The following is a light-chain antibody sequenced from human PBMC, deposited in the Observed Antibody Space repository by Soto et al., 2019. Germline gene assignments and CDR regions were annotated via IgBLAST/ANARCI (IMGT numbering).Light chain of an antibody. CDR2: GAS. CDR3: QQYNNWPRT. V-gene: IGKV3-15*01. Sequence: EIVMTQSPATLSVSPGERATLTCRASQSVSGNLAWYQQKPGQAPRLLIYGASTRATGIPARFSGSGSGTEFTLTISSLQSEDLAVYYCQQYNNWPRTFGHGTKVEIK. J-gene: IGKJ1*01. CDR1: QSVSGN.